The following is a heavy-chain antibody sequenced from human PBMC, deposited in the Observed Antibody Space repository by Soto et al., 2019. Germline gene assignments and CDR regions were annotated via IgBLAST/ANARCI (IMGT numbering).Heavy chain of an antibody. CDR3: ARLHGYCISSSCHGHYAMDV. Sequence: YERLAVTCTLASLSIGWSRSTLCWIRQPPGKGLEWIGSIYYSGTTYYNPSLNSRVTVSVDTSKNQFSLKVTSVTAADTAVYYCARLHGYCISSSCHGHYAMDVWGQGTTVT. CDR2: IYYSGTT. D-gene: IGHD2-2*01. V-gene: IGHV4-39*01. CDR1: SLSIGWSRST. J-gene: IGHJ6*02.